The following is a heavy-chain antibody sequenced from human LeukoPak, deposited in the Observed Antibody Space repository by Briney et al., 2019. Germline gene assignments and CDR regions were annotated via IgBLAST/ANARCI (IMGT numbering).Heavy chain of an antibody. D-gene: IGHD6-6*01. CDR2: IYYSGST. CDR3: ARGASSSSVAYFQH. J-gene: IGHJ1*01. V-gene: IGHV4-59*01. CDR1: GGSLSSYY. Sequence: SETLSLTCTVSGGSLSSYYWSWIRQPPGKGLEWSGYIYYSGSTNYNPSLKSRVTISVDTSKNQFSLKLSSVTAADTAVYYCARGASSSSVAYFQHWGQGTLVTVVS.